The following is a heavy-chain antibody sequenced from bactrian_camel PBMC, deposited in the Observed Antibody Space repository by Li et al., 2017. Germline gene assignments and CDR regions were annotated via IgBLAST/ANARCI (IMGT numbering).Heavy chain of an antibody. J-gene: IGHJ4*01. D-gene: IGHD8*01. CDR3: MTRVAFDGLCTSYWKN. CDR2: IESDGTT. CDR1: GRVYRSYC. Sequence: QVQLVESGGGAVEAGGSLTLSCAASGRVYRSYCLGWFRQAPGKERVWVASIESDGTTEYADSVKGRFTVSKDDAKDTVYLRMNSLRPEDTARYQCMTRVAFDGLCTSYWKNWGKGTQVTVS. V-gene: IGHV3S53*01.